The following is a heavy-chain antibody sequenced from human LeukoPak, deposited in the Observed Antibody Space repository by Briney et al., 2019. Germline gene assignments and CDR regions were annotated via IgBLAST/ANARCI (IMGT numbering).Heavy chain of an antibody. CDR1: GGSFSGYY. V-gene: IGHV4-59*12. J-gene: IGHJ6*03. CDR3: ARGPLDTAMDAYYYYMDV. CDR2: IYYSGST. D-gene: IGHD5-18*01. Sequence: SETLSLTCVVYGGSFSGYYWSWIRQPPGKGLEWIGYIYYSGSTNYNPSLKSRVTISVDTSKNQFSLKLSSVTAADTAVYYCARGPLDTAMDAYYYYMDVWGKGTTVTVSS.